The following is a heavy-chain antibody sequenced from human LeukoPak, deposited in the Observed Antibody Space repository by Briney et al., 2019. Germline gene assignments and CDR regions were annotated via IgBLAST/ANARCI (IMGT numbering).Heavy chain of an antibody. CDR3: ARDHHNYYDSSGYYPGNY. V-gene: IGHV3-21*01. J-gene: IGHJ4*02. CDR1: GFTFSSYS. Sequence: GGSLRLSCAASGFTFSSYSMNWVRQAPGKGLEWVSSISSSSSYIYYADSVKGRFTISRDNAKNSLYLQMNSLRAEDTAVYYCARDHHNYYDSSGYYPGNYWGQGTLVTVSS. CDR2: ISSSSSYI. D-gene: IGHD3-22*01.